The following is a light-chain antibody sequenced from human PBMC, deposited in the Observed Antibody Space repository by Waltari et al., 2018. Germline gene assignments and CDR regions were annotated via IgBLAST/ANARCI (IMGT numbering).Light chain of an antibody. J-gene: IGLJ2*01. CDR2: DDT. Sequence: SYVLTQPPSVSVAPGKPARITRSGNAIGSKSVHWYQQKPGQAPVLVIFDDTDRPSGIPAQFSGSNSGNTATLTISRVEAGDEADYYCQVWDSSSVHVVFGGGTKLTVL. V-gene: IGLV3-21*04. CDR3: QVWDSSSVHVV. CDR1: AIGSKS.